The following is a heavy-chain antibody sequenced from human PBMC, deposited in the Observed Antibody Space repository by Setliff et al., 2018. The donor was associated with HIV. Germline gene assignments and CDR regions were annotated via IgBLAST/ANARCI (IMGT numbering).Heavy chain of an antibody. V-gene: IGHV3-7*03. CDR3: ARTSYYDASGYYRPFDI. D-gene: IGHD3-22*01. J-gene: IGHJ3*02. Sequence: GGSLRLSCAASEFTFSGHLMSWVRQAPGKGLEWVANIKQDGSEKNYVDFVKGRFTISRDNAKNSLYLQMNSLRAKDTAVYCCARTSYYDASGYYRPFDIWGQGTMVTVSS. CDR2: IKQDGSEK. CDR1: EFTFSGHL.